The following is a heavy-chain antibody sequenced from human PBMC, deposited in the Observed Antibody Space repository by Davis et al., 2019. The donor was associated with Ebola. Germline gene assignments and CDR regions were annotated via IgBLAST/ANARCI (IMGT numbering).Heavy chain of an antibody. CDR3: ASGGITMVQGEPRYGMDV. J-gene: IGHJ6*02. D-gene: IGHD3-10*01. V-gene: IGHV1-69*06. CDR2: IIPIFGTA. Sequence: SVKVSCKASGGTFSSYAISWVRQAPGQGLEWMGGIIPIFGTANYAQKFQGRVTITADKSTSTAYTELSSLRSEDTAVYYCASGGITMVQGEPRYGMDVWGQGTTVTVSS. CDR1: GGTFSSYA.